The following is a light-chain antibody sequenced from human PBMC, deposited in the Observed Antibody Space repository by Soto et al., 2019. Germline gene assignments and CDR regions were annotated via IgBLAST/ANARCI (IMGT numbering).Light chain of an antibody. J-gene: IGKJ5*01. CDR1: QSTSSY. V-gene: IGKV1-39*01. CDR3: QQSYRTPT. CDR2: GAS. Sequence: DIQMTQSPSSLSASVGDRVTITCRASQSTSSYLNWYQQKPGKAPKLLIYGASTLQSGVPSRFSGSGSGTDYTLTISSLQPEDFATYYCQQSYRTPTFGQGTRLEIK.